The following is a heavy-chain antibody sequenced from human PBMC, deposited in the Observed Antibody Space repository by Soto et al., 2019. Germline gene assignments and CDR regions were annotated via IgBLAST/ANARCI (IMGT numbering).Heavy chain of an antibody. Sequence: GGSLRLSCAASGFTFSSYSLNWVRQAPGKGLVWVSSISSTSSYIYYADSVKGRFTISRDNAKNSLYLQMNSLRAEDTAVYYCSTRSAAGFFDYWGQGTLVTVSS. CDR1: GFTFSSYS. V-gene: IGHV3-21*01. CDR2: ISSTSSYI. CDR3: STRSAAGFFDY. J-gene: IGHJ4*02. D-gene: IGHD6-13*01.